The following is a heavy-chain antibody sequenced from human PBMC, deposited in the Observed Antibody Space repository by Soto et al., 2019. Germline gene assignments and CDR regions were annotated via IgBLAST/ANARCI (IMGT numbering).Heavy chain of an antibody. CDR2: ISSSGSTI. J-gene: IGHJ4*02. CDR3: XXXXXXXXYDFNY. V-gene: IGHV3-11*01. CDR1: GFTFSDYY. D-gene: IGHD3-3*01. Sequence: QVQLVESGGGLVKPGGSLRLSCAASGFTFSDYYMSWIRQAPGKGLEWVSYISSSGSTIYYADSVKGRFTISRDNAKXXXXXXXXXXXXXXXXXXXXXXXXXXXXYDFNYWGQGTLVTVSS.